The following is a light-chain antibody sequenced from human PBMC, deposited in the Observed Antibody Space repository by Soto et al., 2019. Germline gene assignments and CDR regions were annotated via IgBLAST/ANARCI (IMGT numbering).Light chain of an antibody. CDR1: QNLHSF. CDR3: QQRTRWPMT. V-gene: IGKV3-11*01. CDR2: DGS. Sequence: EIVLTQSPATLSVSPGERVTLSRRASQNLHSFLNWYQQRPGQAPRPLIYDGSKRAAGVPDRISGDGSGTDYTPTISSLEPEDFAVYYCQQRTRWPMTFGQGTRLEIK. J-gene: IGKJ5*01.